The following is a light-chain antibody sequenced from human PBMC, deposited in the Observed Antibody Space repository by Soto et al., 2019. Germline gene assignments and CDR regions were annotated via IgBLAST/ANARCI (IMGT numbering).Light chain of an antibody. CDR1: SSDVGGYNY. J-gene: IGLJ3*02. CDR2: EVS. CDR3: SSYTSSSTQV. V-gene: IGLV2-14*01. Sequence: QSALTQPASVSGSPGQSITISCTGTSSDVGGYNYVSWYQQLPGKAPKLMIYEVSHRPPGVSNRFSGSKSGNTASLTISGLQAEDEADYHCSSYTSSSTQVFGGGTKLTVL.